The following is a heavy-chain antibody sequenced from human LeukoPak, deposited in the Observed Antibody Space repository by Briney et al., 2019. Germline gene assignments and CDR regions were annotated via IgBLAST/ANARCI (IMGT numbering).Heavy chain of an antibody. CDR1: GGSFSGYY. Sequence: SETLSLTCAVYGGSFSGYYWSWIRQPPGKGLEWIGEINHSGSTSYNPSLKSRVTISVDTSKNQFSLKLSSVTAADTAVYYCARRRAVYSSSWYFDYWGQGTLVTVSS. J-gene: IGHJ4*02. CDR2: INHSGST. D-gene: IGHD6-13*01. CDR3: ARRRAVYSSSWYFDY. V-gene: IGHV4-34*01.